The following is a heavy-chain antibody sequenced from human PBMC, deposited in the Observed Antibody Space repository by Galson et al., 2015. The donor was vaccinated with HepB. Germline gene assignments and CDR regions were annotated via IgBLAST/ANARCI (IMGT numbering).Heavy chain of an antibody. J-gene: IGHJ3*02. CDR2: ISYDGSNK. V-gene: IGHV3-30*18. CDR3: AKAQYCSGGSCSGGDAFDI. CDR1: GFTFSSYG. Sequence: SLRLSCAASGFTFSSYGMHWVRQAPGKGLEWVAVISYDGSNKYYADSVKGRFTISRDNSKNTLYLQMNSLRAEGTAVYYCAKAQYCSGGSCSGGDAFDIWGQGTMVTVSS. D-gene: IGHD2-15*01.